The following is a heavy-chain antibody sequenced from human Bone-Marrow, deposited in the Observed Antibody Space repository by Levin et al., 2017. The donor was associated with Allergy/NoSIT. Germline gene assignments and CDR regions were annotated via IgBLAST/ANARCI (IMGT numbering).Heavy chain of an antibody. CDR3: ARGGIYYDILTGYVPVMDFDY. CDR1: GYTFTGEY. V-gene: IGHV1-2*02. CDR2: INPNSGGT. D-gene: IGHD3-9*01. Sequence: ASVKVSCKASGYTFTGEYINWVRQAPGQGLEWMGWINPNSGGTHYGQKFQGRVTMTRDTSITTAYVELSRLRSDDTATYYCARGGIYYDILTGYVPVMDFDYWGQGTLVTVSS. J-gene: IGHJ4*02.